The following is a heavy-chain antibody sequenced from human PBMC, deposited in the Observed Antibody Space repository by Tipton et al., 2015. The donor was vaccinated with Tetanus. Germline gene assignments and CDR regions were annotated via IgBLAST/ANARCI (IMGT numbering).Heavy chain of an antibody. D-gene: IGHD1-26*01. CDR3: ARDVRAEMGFDY. CDR1: GYTFTSYG. Sequence: QLVQSGDEVKRPGASVKVSRKASGYTFTSYGINWVRQAPGQGLEWMGWVSAYNGRTNYAQKVRDRVTMTTDTSTSTAYMELRSLRSDGTALYYCARDVRAEMGFDYWGRGTRVTVSS. V-gene: IGHV1-18*01. J-gene: IGHJ4*02. CDR2: VSAYNGRT.